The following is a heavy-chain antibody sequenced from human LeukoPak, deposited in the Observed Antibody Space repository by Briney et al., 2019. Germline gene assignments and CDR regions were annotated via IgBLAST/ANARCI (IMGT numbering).Heavy chain of an antibody. CDR2: IKQDGSEK. D-gene: IGHD2-2*01. CDR1: GFTFSSYW. V-gene: IGHV3-7*01. J-gene: IGHJ4*02. CDR3: ARADVVVPAAYFDY. Sequence: GGSLRLSCAASGFTFSSYWMSWVRQAPGRGLEWVANIKQDGSEKYYVDSVKGRFTISRDNAKNSLYLQMNSLRAEDTAVYYCARADVVVPAAYFDYWGQGTLVTVSS.